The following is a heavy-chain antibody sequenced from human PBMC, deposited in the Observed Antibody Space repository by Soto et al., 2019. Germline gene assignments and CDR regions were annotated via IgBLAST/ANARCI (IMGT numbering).Heavy chain of an antibody. J-gene: IGHJ6*02. Sequence: QVQLVESGGGVVQPGRSLRLSCAASGFTFSSYGMHWVRQAPGKGLEWVAVIWYDGSNKYYADSVKGRFTISRDNSKNTLYLQMNSLRAEDTAVYCCARERYSGYDLYYYYGMDVWGQGTTVTVSS. CDR1: GFTFSSYG. CDR3: ARERYSGYDLYYYYGMDV. V-gene: IGHV3-33*01. CDR2: IWYDGSNK. D-gene: IGHD5-12*01.